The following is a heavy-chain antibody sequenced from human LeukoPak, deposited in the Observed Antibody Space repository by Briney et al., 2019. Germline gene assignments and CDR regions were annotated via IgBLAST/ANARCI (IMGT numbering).Heavy chain of an antibody. CDR3: ARDVYYGQGYFDY. Sequence: GSSVKVSCKASGGTFSSYAISWVRQAPGQGLEWMGGIIPIFGTANYAQRFQGRVTITTDESTSTAYMELSSLRAEDTAVYYCARDVYYGQGYFDYWGQGTLVTVSS. J-gene: IGHJ4*02. CDR1: GGTFSSYA. D-gene: IGHD3-22*01. V-gene: IGHV1-69*05. CDR2: IIPIFGTA.